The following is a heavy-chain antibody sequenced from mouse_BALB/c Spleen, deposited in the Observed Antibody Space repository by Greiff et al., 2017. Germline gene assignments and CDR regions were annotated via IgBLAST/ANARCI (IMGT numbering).Heavy chain of an antibody. Sequence: EVKLMESGPGLVKPSQSLSLTCSVTGYSITSGYYWNWIRQFPGNKLEWMGYISYDGSNNYNPSLKNRISITRDTSKNQFFLKLNSVTTEDTATYYCAREPLLLLRMDYWGQGTSVTVSS. CDR2: ISYDGSN. CDR3: AREPLLLLRMDY. J-gene: IGHJ4*01. V-gene: IGHV3-6*02. D-gene: IGHD1-1*01. CDR1: GYSITSGYY.